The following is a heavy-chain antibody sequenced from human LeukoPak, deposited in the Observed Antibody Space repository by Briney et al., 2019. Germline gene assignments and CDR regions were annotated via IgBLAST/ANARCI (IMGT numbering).Heavy chain of an antibody. Sequence: ASVKVSCKASGYTFTSYAMNWVRQAPGQGLEWMGWINTNTGNPTYAQGFTGRFVFSLDTSVSTAYLQISSLKAEDTAVYYCARLSYVILTGYYAELYFDHWGQGPLDTVS. CDR1: GYTFTSYA. D-gene: IGHD3-9*01. J-gene: IGHJ4*02. V-gene: IGHV7-4-1*02. CDR3: ARLSYVILTGYYAELYFDH. CDR2: INTNTGNP.